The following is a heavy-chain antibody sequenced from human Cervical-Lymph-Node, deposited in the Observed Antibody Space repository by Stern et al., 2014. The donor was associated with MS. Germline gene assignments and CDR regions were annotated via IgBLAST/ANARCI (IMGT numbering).Heavy chain of an antibody. V-gene: IGHV4-59*01. CDR1: GGSITNYS. CDR2: IYYSGST. CDR3: ARDKGMFFL. Sequence: QVQLQVSGPGLVKPSESLSHTCTVSGGSITNYSWSWIRQPPGRGLEWFGYIYYSGSTNFSPSLKSRVTISVDTSKNQFSLKLSSVTAADTAVYYCARDKGMFFLWGQGTLVTVSS. J-gene: IGHJ4*01. D-gene: IGHD2/OR15-2a*01.